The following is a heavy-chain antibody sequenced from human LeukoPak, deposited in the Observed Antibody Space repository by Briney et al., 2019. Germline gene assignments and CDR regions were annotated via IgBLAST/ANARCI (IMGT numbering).Heavy chain of an antibody. Sequence: GGSLRLSCAASGLTFSSYWMSWVRQAPGKGLEWVANIKQDGSEKYYVDSVKGRFTISRDNAKNSLYLQMNSLRAEDTAVYYCARTEIVGATNFDYWGQGTLVTVSS. CDR1: GLTFSSYW. CDR3: ARTEIVGATNFDY. D-gene: IGHD1-26*01. V-gene: IGHV3-7*01. CDR2: IKQDGSEK. J-gene: IGHJ4*02.